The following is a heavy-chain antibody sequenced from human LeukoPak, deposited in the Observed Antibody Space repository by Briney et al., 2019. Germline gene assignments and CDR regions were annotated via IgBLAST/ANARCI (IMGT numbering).Heavy chain of an antibody. CDR2: ISGSGGST. J-gene: IGHJ4*02. Sequence: TGGSLRLSCAASGFTFSSYAMSSVRQAPGKGLEWVSGISGSGGSTYYADSAKGRFTISRDNSKNTLYLQMNSLRAEDTAVYYCAKAGPYYLDSCGQGTLVTVSS. V-gene: IGHV3-23*01. CDR3: AKAGPYYLDS. D-gene: IGHD1-14*01. CDR1: GFTFSSYA.